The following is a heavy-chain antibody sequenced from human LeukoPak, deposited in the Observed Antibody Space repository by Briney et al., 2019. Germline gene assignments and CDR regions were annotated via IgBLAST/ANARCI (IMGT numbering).Heavy chain of an antibody. J-gene: IGHJ6*03. CDR3: ARRYCSSSSCYNPYYYYYMDV. CDR2: FSHSGST. CDR1: GYSISSGYY. D-gene: IGHD2-2*02. Sequence: SETLSLTCTVSGYSISSGYYWGWIRQPPGKGLEWIGSFSHSGSTYYNPSLKSRVTVSVDTSKNQFSLKLNSVTAADTAVYYCARRYCSSSSCYNPYYYYYMDVWGKGTTVTVSS. V-gene: IGHV4-38-2*02.